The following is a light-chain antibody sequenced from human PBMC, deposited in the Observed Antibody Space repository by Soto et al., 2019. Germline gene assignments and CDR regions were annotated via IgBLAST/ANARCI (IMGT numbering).Light chain of an antibody. Sequence: EIVLTQSPGTLSLSPGERATLSCRASQSVSSTYLAWYQQKPGQAPRLLIYSASSRATGIPDRFSGSGSGKDFTLTISRLETEDFAVYYCQQYGSSPRTFGQGTKVDIK. J-gene: IGKJ1*01. CDR1: QSVSSTY. V-gene: IGKV3-20*01. CDR2: SAS. CDR3: QQYGSSPRT.